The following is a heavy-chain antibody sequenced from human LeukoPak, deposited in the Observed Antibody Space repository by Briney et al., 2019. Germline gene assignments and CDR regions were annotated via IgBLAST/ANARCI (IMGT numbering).Heavy chain of an antibody. J-gene: IGHJ4*02. CDR3: AMVRYYGSGSYSDH. V-gene: IGHV3-11*03. Sequence: AGSLTLSCAAYGFTFGYIYMSWLRQAPGKGLECVSYTSTGGYTYHPDSVKGRFTISRDNAKTSLNLQMNSLCAEHAALYYCAMVRYYGSGSYSDHWGQGTLVTVSS. CDR2: TSTGGYT. D-gene: IGHD3-10*01. CDR1: GFTFGYIY.